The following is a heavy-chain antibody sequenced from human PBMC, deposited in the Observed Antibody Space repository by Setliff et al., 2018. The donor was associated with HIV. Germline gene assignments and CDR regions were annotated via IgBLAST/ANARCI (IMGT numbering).Heavy chain of an antibody. J-gene: IGHJ4*02. CDR3: ARVRGSSGWYVFDY. CDR2: IYHSGST. V-gene: IGHV4-38-2*01. Sequence: SETLSLTCAVSGYSISSGYYWGWIRQPPGKGLEWIGTIYHSGSTHYNPSLKSRLTISVDTSKNQFSLKLNSVTAADTAVYYCARVRGSSGWYVFDYWGQGTLVTVSS. CDR1: GYSISSGYY. D-gene: IGHD6-19*01.